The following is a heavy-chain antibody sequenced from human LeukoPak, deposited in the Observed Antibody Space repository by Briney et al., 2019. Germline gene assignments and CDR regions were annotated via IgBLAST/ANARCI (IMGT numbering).Heavy chain of an antibody. CDR1: GFTFSSYN. J-gene: IGHJ4*02. D-gene: IGHD6-13*01. CDR2: ISGSGSYI. CDR3: ARPPNIAAAGQD. V-gene: IGHV3-21*06. Sequence: GGSLRLSCAASGFTFSSYNMNWVRQAPGKGLEWVSSISGSGSYIYYADSLKGRFTISRDNAKNLLYLQMNSLRAEDTAVYYCARPPNIAAAGQDWGQGTLVTVSS.